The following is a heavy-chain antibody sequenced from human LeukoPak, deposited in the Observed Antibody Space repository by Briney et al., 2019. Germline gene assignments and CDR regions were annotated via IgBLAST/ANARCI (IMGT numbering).Heavy chain of an antibody. D-gene: IGHD4/OR15-4a*01. Sequence: AGSLRLSCAASGFTVSNNYITWVRHAPGKGLEWASVIHSGGSTYYADSVKGRFTISRDISKNTLYLQMNSLRAEDTAVYYCARIAIGYGVNSGGYWGQGTLVTVSS. CDR2: IHSGGST. CDR1: GFTVSNNY. V-gene: IGHV3-53*01. CDR3: ARIAIGYGVNSGGY. J-gene: IGHJ4*02.